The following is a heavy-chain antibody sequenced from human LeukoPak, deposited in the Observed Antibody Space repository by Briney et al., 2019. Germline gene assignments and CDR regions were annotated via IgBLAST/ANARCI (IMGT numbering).Heavy chain of an antibody. CDR3: ARGFYYDSSGYYYPLDY. CDR2: INPSGGST. V-gene: IGHV1-46*01. CDR1: GYTFTSYY. Sequence: ASVKVSCKASGYTFTSYYMHWVRQAPGHGLEWMGIINPSGGSTSYAQKFQGRVTMTRDRSTGTVYMELSSLRSEDTAVYYCARGFYYDSSGYYYPLDYWGQGTLVTVSS. J-gene: IGHJ4*02. D-gene: IGHD3-22*01.